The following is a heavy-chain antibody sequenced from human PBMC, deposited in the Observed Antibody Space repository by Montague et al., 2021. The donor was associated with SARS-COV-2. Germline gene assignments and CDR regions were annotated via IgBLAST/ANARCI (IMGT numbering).Heavy chain of an antibody. CDR1: AGSFSDYY. J-gene: IGHJ6*02. D-gene: IGHD3-16*01. CDR2: INQNGST. V-gene: IGHV4-34*01. Sequence: SETLSLTCAVYAGSFSDYYWSWIRQSPGKGLEWLGEINQNGSTNXNPSLKSRLIISVDTPKKQFSLNLTSVTAADTAVYYCARGPMYEVIGGVMVTLYYYEMDVWGQGTTVTVSS. CDR3: ARGPMYEVIGGVMVTLYYYEMDV.